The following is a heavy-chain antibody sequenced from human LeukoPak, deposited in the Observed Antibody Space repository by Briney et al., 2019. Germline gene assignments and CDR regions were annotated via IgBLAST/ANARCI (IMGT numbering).Heavy chain of an antibody. CDR3: ARDYCTSGIYYTGRLDY. Sequence: PGGSLRLSCAASGFIFSSCSMNWVRQAPGKGLEWISYISSSSSTIYYADSVKGRFTISRDNAKNSVHLQMNSLRAEDTAVYFCARDYCTSGIYYTGRLDYWGQGTLVTVSS. J-gene: IGHJ4*02. CDR2: ISSSSSTI. CDR1: GFIFSSCS. D-gene: IGHD2-8*01. V-gene: IGHV3-48*01.